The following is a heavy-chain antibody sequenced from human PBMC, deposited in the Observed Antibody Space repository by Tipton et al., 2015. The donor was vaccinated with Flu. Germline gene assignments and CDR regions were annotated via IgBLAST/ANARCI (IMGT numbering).Heavy chain of an antibody. Sequence: SLRLSCAASGFTFDDYAMHWVRQAPGKGLEWVSGISWNSGSIGYADSVKGRFTISRDNAKNSLYLQMNSLRAEDTALYYCAKGGVDYGDEYGGGFDYWGQGTLVTVSS. D-gene: IGHD4-17*01. CDR1: GFTFDDYA. CDR3: AKGGVDYGDEYGGGFDY. J-gene: IGHJ4*02. V-gene: IGHV3-9*01. CDR2: ISWNSGSI.